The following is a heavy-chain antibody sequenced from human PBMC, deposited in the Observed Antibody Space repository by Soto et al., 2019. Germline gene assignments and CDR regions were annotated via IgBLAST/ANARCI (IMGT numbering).Heavy chain of an antibody. CDR1: GFTFSSYA. J-gene: IGHJ4*02. D-gene: IGHD3-22*01. CDR3: VKGSSPYYYDSSGYYYFDY. CDR2: ISGSGGST. V-gene: IGHV3-23*01. Sequence: GGSLRLSCAASGFTFSSYAMSWVRQAPGKGLEWVSAISGSGGSTYYADSVKGRFTISRDNSKNTLYLQMNSLRAEDTAVYYCVKGSSPYYYDSSGYYYFDYWGQGTLVTVSS.